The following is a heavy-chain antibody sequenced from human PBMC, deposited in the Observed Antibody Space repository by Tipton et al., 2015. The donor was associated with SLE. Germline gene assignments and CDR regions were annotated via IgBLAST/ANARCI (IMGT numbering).Heavy chain of an antibody. Sequence: SLRLSCTASGFTFGDYAMSWVRQAPGKGLEWVGFIRSKAYGGTTEYAASVKGRFTISRDNSKNTLYLQMNSLRAEDTAVYYCARVQSTRRILDAFDIWGQGTMVTVSS. J-gene: IGHJ3*02. CDR3: ARVQSTRRILDAFDI. CDR2: IRSKAYGGTT. CDR1: GFTFGDYA. V-gene: IGHV3-49*04.